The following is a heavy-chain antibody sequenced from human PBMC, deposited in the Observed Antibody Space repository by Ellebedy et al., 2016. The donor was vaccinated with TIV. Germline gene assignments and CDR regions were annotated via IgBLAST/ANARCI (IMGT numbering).Heavy chain of an antibody. J-gene: IGHJ4*02. CDR3: AGGAGWLADY. CDR2: ISGSGGSA. V-gene: IGHV3-23*01. D-gene: IGHD6-19*01. CDR1: GFAFSSYA. Sequence: GESLKISXAASGFAFSSYAMSWVRQAPGKGLEWVSTISGSGGSAYYTDSVKGRFTISRDNAKNTLYLQMNSLRDEDTAVYYCAGGAGWLADYWGQGTLVTVSS.